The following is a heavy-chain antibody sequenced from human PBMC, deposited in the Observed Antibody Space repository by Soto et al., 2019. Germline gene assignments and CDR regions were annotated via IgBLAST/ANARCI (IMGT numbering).Heavy chain of an antibody. V-gene: IGHV3-11*01. J-gene: IGHJ6*03. Sequence: GGSLRLSCAASGFTFSDYYMSWIRQAPGKGLEWVSYISSSGSTIYYADSVKGRFTISRDNAKNSLYLQMNSLRAEDTAVYYCARPFNTPYYYYYMDVWGKGTTVTVSS. CDR1: GFTFSDYY. CDR2: ISSSGSTI. CDR3: ARPFNTPYYYYYMDV.